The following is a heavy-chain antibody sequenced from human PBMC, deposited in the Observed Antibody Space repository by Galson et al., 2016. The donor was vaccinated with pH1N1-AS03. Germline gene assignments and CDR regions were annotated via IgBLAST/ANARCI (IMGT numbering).Heavy chain of an antibody. CDR1: GGTLRNYA. J-gene: IGHJ3*01. Sequence: SVKVSCKASGGTLRNYAFTWVRQAPGQGLEWMGGIIPLFGTANYAQNFQGKITITADESTNTVYMDLSRLRSEDTAIYYCATEREVVVFNNDGFDVWGRGTMVTVSS. D-gene: IGHD3-22*01. V-gene: IGHV1-69*13. CDR3: ATEREVVVFNNDGFDV. CDR2: IIPLFGTA.